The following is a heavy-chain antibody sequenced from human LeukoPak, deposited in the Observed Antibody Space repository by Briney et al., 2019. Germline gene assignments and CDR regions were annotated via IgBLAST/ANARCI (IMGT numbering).Heavy chain of an antibody. J-gene: IGHJ4*02. V-gene: IGHV3-33*01. CDR3: TRYNNDHFDY. Sequence: GGSLRLSCAGSGFTFGGYGMHWFRQTPGKGLEWVAVIAYDGSRAFYADSVKGRFTISRDNSKNTMSMQMDDLRAEDTAVYYCTRYNNDHFDYWGQGTLVTASS. CDR1: GFTFGGYG. D-gene: IGHD1-14*01. CDR2: IAYDGSRA.